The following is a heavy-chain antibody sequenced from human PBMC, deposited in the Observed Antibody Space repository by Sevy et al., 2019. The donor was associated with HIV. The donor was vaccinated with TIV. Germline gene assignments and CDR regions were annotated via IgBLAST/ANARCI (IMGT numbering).Heavy chain of an antibody. CDR2: IKQDGSEK. D-gene: IGHD3-22*01. Sequence: GGSLRLSCAASGFTFRSYWMSWVRQAPGKGLEWVANIKQDGSEKDYVDSVKGRFTISRDNAKNSLYLQMNSLRAEDTAVYYSARDPSDYYDSSGYYSYWGQGTLVTVSS. CDR3: ARDPSDYYDSSGYYSY. V-gene: IGHV3-7*01. CDR1: GFTFRSYW. J-gene: IGHJ4*02.